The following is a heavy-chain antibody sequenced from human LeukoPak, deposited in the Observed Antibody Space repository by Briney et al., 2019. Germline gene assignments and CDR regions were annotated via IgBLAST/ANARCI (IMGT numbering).Heavy chain of an antibody. V-gene: IGHV3-30-3*01. Sequence: GGSLRLSCAASGFTFSSYAMHWVRQAPGKGLEWVAVISYDGSNKYYADSVKGRFTISRDNSKNTLYLQMNSLRAEDTAVYYCARDGYSSSWYVPYLYWGQGTLVTVSS. CDR2: ISYDGSNK. D-gene: IGHD6-13*01. CDR3: ARDGYSSSWYVPYLY. J-gene: IGHJ4*02. CDR1: GFTFSSYA.